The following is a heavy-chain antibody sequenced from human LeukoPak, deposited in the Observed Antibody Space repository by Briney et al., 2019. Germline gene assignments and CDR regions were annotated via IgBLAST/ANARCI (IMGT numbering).Heavy chain of an antibody. V-gene: IGHV1-69*04. CDR2: IIPILGIA. CDR3: ASRVGDLRDGYNIGYYYGMDV. D-gene: IGHD5-24*01. J-gene: IGHJ6*02. CDR1: GGTFSSYA. Sequence: GASVKVSCKASGGTFSSYAISWVRQAPGQGLEWMGRIIPILGIANYAQKFQGRVTITADKSTSTAYMELSSLRSEDTAVYYCASRVGDLRDGYNIGYYYGMDVWGQGTTVTVSS.